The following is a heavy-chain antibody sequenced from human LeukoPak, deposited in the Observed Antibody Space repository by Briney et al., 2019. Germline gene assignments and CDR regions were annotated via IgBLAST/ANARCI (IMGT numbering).Heavy chain of an antibody. D-gene: IGHD1-26*01. V-gene: IGHV3-30*18. Sequence: GGSLRLSCAASGFTFSSYGMPWVRQAPGKGLEWVAVISYDGSNKYYADSVKGRFTISRDNSKNTLYLQMNSLRAEDTAVYYCAKDLGVGATIEAGMDVWGQGTTVTVSS. CDR2: ISYDGSNK. CDR3: AKDLGVGATIEAGMDV. J-gene: IGHJ6*02. CDR1: GFTFSSYG.